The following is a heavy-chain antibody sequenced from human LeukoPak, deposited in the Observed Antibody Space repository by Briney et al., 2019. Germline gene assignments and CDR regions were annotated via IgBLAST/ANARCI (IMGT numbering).Heavy chain of an antibody. Sequence: SETLSLTCAVYGGSFSGYYWSWIRQPPGKGLEWIGEINHSGSTNYNPSLKSRVTISVDTSKNQFSLKLSSVTAADTALYYCARAPRNVAFFYYYYYGMDVWGQGTTVTVSS. CDR3: ARAPRNVAFFYYYYYGMDV. J-gene: IGHJ6*02. V-gene: IGHV4-34*01. CDR1: GGSFSGYY. CDR2: INHSGST. D-gene: IGHD2-15*01.